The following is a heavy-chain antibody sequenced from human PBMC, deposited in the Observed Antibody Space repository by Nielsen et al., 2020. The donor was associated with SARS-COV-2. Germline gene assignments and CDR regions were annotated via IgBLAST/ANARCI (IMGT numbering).Heavy chain of an antibody. CDR1: GLTFSTYG. J-gene: IGHJ4*02. Sequence: GGSLRLSCAASGLTFSTYGMHWVRQAPGKGLEWVAVISYDGSNKYYADSVKGRFTISRDNSRNTLYLQMNSLRAENTAMYYCAKDHRENSSGWDGRGCDHWGQGTLVTVSS. CDR3: AKDHRENSSGWDGRGCDH. D-gene: IGHD6-19*01. CDR2: ISYDGSNK. V-gene: IGHV3-30*18.